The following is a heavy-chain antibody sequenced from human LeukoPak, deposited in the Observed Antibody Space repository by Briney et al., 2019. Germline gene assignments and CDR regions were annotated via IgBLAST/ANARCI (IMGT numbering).Heavy chain of an antibody. CDR1: GGTFSSYA. CDR3: ARDPGGRIAAAGTYYFDY. Sequence: ASVKVSCKASGGTFSSYAISWVRQAPGQGLEWMGGIIPIFGTANYAQKFQGRVTITADESTSTAYMELTSLRSEATAVYYCARDPGGRIAAAGTYYFDYWGQGTLVTVSS. V-gene: IGHV1-69*13. J-gene: IGHJ4*02. D-gene: IGHD6-13*01. CDR2: IIPIFGTA.